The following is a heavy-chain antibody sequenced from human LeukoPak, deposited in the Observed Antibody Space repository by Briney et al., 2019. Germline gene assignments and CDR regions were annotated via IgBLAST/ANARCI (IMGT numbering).Heavy chain of an antibody. CDR1: GLSFSTFG. V-gene: IGHV3-30*02. CDR2: IRYDGGDK. CDR3: AKNYYSSTSCYSYYMDV. D-gene: IGHD2-2*02. J-gene: IGHJ6*03. Sequence: GGSLRLSCAASGLSFSTFGMHWVRQAPGRGLDWVAFIRYDGGDKYFANSVKGRFTIFRDNSRNTLYLQMNSVRAEDTALYYCAKNYYSSTSCYSYYMDVWGKGTTVTVSS.